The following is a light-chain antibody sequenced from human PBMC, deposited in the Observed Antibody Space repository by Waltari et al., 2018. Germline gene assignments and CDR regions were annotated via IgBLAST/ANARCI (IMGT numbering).Light chain of an antibody. CDR2: LGS. CDR1: QSLLHSNGYNY. CDR3: MQALQTPLT. V-gene: IGKV2-28*01. J-gene: IGKJ4*01. Sequence: DIVMTQSPLSLPVTPGAPASLSCSVSQSLLHSNGYNYLDWYLQKPGQSPQLLIYLGSNRASGVPDRFSGSGSGTDFTLKISRVEAEDVGVYYCMQALQTPLTFGGGTKVGIK.